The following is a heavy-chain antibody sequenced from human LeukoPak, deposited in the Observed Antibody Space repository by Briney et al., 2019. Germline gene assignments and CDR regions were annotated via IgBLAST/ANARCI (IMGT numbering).Heavy chain of an antibody. Sequence: SETLSLTCTVCGGSISSYYWSWIRQPPGKGLEWIGYIYYSGSTNYNPSLKSRVTISVDTSKNQFSLKLSSVTAADTAVYYCARWWFGELKGVLFDYWGQGTLVTVSS. D-gene: IGHD3-10*01. V-gene: IGHV4-59*01. CDR3: ARWWFGELKGVLFDY. J-gene: IGHJ4*02. CDR1: GGSISSYY. CDR2: IYYSGST.